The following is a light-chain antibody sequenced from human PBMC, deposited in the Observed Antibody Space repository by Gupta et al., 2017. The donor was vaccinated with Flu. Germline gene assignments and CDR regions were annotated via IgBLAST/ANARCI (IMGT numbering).Light chain of an antibody. Sequence: TLSVSPGERATLSCRASQSVSSNLAWYQQKPGQAPRLLIYGASTRATGIPARFSGSGSGTEFTLTISSLQSEDFAVYYCQQYNNWPPGWTFGQGTKVEIK. CDR2: GAS. CDR1: QSVSSN. CDR3: QQYNNWPPGWT. J-gene: IGKJ1*01. V-gene: IGKV3-15*01.